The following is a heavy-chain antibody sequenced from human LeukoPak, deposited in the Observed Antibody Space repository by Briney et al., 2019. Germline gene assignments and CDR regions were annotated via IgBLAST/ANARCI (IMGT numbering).Heavy chain of an antibody. CDR3: VTVSSFDY. CDR2: IRNKANSHTT. CDR1: GFTFSDHY. J-gene: IGHJ4*02. V-gene: IGHV3-72*01. Sequence: PGGSLRLSCAASGFTFSDHYMDWVRQAPGKGLEWVGRIRNKANSHTTVYAASVKDRFTISRDDSKNSLYLQMNSLKTEDTAVYYCVTVSSFDYWGQGTLVTVSS.